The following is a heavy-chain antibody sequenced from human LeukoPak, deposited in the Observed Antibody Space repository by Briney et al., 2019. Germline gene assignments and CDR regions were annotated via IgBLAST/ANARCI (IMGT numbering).Heavy chain of an antibody. CDR2: IYYSGST. CDR3: ARRGVCRSSTSCYPFDY. Sequence: SETLSLTCTVSGGSISSSSYYWGWIRQPPGKGLEWIGSIYYSGSTYYNPSIKSRVTISVDTSKNQFSLKLSSVTAADTAVYYCARRGVCRSSTSCYPFDYWGQGTLVTVSS. CDR1: GGSISSSSYY. V-gene: IGHV4-39*01. D-gene: IGHD2-2*01. J-gene: IGHJ4*02.